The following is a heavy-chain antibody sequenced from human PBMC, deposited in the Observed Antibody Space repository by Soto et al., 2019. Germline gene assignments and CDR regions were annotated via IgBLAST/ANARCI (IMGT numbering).Heavy chain of an antibody. D-gene: IGHD2-15*01. Sequence: EVQLVESGGGLVKPGGSLRLSCAASGFTFSSYSMNWVRQAPGKGLEWVSSISSSSSYIYYADSVKGRFTISRDNAKNSLYLQMNILRAEDTAVYYCARARGVVAATPYYYYYGMDVWGQGTTVTVSS. J-gene: IGHJ6*02. V-gene: IGHV3-21*01. CDR3: ARARGVVAATPYYYYYGMDV. CDR2: ISSSSSYI. CDR1: GFTFSSYS.